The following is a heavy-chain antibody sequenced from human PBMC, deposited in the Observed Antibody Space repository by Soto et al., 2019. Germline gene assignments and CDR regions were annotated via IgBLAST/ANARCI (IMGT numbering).Heavy chain of an antibody. CDR1: GFTFNNFV. CDR2: ITGSGGRA. J-gene: IGHJ6*02. CDR3: AVHLGQNYYTMDV. Sequence: GGSLRLSCAASGFTFNNFVMSWVRHIPGKGLDWVSGITGSGGRAYYADSVKGRFTISRDNSRNTVYLQMSRLGAADTAMYHCAVHLGQNYYTMDVWGQGTTVTVAS. V-gene: IGHV3-23*01.